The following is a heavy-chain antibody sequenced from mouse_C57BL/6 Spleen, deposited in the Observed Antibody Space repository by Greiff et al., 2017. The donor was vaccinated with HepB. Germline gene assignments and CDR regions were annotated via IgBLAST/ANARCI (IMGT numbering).Heavy chain of an antibody. D-gene: IGHD2-5*01. V-gene: IGHV1-18*01. CDR3: ARWREIFYSNPWYFDV. J-gene: IGHJ1*03. Sequence: EVQLQQSGPELVKPGASVKIPCKASGYTFTDFNMDWVKQSHGKSLEWIGDINPNNGGTIYNQKFKGKATLTVDKSSSTAYMELRSLTSEDTAVYYCARWREIFYSNPWYFDVWGTGTTVTVSS. CDR2: INPNNGGT. CDR1: GYTFTDFN.